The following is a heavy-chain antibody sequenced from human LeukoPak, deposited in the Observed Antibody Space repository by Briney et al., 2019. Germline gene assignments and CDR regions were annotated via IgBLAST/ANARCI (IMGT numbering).Heavy chain of an antibody. V-gene: IGHV3-48*01. CDR2: ISSSNNI. CDR3: ARDTGFSVISMVRGLMD. Sequence: GGSLRLSCAASGFRFSDYSMNWVRQAPGKGLEWVSYISSSNNIYYADSVKGRFTISRDNSKNTLYLQMNSLRAEDTAVYYCARDTGFSVISMVRGLMDWGQGTLVTVSS. J-gene: IGHJ4*02. D-gene: IGHD3-10*01. CDR1: GFRFSDYS.